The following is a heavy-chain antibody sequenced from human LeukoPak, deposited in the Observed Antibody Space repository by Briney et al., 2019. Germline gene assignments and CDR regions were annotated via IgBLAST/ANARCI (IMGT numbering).Heavy chain of an antibody. J-gene: IGHJ4*02. Sequence: GGSLRLSCAASGFTFSSYGMHWVRQAPGKVLEWVAFIRYDGSNKYYADSVKGRFTISRDNSKNTLYLQMNSLRAEDTAVYYCAKLSSTSRTPEYDYWGQGTLVTVSS. CDR2: IRYDGSNK. CDR1: GFTFSSYG. CDR3: AKLSSTSRTPEYDY. V-gene: IGHV3-30*02. D-gene: IGHD2-2*01.